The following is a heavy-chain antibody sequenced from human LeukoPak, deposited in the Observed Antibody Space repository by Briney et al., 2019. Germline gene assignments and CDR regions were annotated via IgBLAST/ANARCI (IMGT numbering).Heavy chain of an antibody. D-gene: IGHD2-2*01. Sequence: GGSLRLSCAASGFTFSSYSMNWVRQAPGKGLEWVSYISSSSSTIYYTDSVKGRFTISRDNAKNSLYLQMNSLRAEDTAVYYCARQSFQGIVVVPAASDCWGQGTLVTVSS. CDR2: ISSSSSTI. CDR1: GFTFSSYS. J-gene: IGHJ4*02. V-gene: IGHV3-48*01. CDR3: ARQSFQGIVVVPAASDC.